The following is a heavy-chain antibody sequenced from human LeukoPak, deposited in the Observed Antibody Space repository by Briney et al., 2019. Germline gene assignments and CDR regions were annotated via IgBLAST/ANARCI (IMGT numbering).Heavy chain of an antibody. CDR2: INPNSGGT. D-gene: IGHD6-13*01. J-gene: IGHJ4*02. CDR3: ARAPGQRLVLTYFDY. Sequence: ASVKVSCKASGYTFTGYYMHWVRQAPGQGLEWMGWINPNSGGTNYAQKFQGRVTMTRDTSISTAYMELSRLRSDDTAVYYCARAPGQRLVLTYFDYWGQGTLVTVSS. CDR1: GYTFTGYY. V-gene: IGHV1-2*02.